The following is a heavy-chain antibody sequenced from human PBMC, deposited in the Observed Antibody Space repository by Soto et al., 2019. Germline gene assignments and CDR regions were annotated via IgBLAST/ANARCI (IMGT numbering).Heavy chain of an antibody. J-gene: IGHJ4*02. CDR3: AKDRGYYYGSGSYYRSSYFDY. CDR1: GFTFSSYA. D-gene: IGHD3-10*01. Sequence: QPGGSLRLSCAASGFTFSSYAMSWVRQAPGKGLEWVSAISGSGGSTYYADSVKGRFTISRDNSKNTLYLQMNSLRAEDTAVYYCAKDRGYYYGSGSYYRSSYFDYWGQGTLVTVSS. CDR2: ISGSGGST. V-gene: IGHV3-23*01.